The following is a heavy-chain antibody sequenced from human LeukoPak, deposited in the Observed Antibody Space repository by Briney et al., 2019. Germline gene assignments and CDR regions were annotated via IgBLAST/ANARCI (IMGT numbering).Heavy chain of an antibody. CDR3: ARVIVGATNWFDP. CDR2: INSDGGTT. D-gene: IGHD1-26*01. V-gene: IGHV3-74*01. J-gene: IGHJ5*02. Sequence: GGSLRLSCEASGFAFSSYWMHWVRQAPGKGLVWVSRINSDGGTTNYAASVRGRFRTSRDNAKNTLYLQMNSVRAEDTAVYYCARVIVGATNWFDPWGQGTLVTVSS. CDR1: GFAFSSYW.